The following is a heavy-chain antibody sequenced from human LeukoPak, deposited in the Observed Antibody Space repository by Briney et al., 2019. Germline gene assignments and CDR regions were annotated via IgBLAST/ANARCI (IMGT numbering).Heavy chain of an antibody. V-gene: IGHV1-2*04. CDR3: ARGGGGYCSSTSCSGASGMDV. D-gene: IGHD2-2*01. Sequence: ASVKVSCKASGCTYIGYHMHWVRQARGKGRAWMGWINSNYGGATTDQRLAGWVPMSRDTYISTAYMELSRLRSDDTAVYYCARGGGGYCSSTSCSGASGMDVWGKGSTVTVSS. CDR1: GCTYIGYH. J-gene: IGHJ6*01. CDR2: INSNYGGA.